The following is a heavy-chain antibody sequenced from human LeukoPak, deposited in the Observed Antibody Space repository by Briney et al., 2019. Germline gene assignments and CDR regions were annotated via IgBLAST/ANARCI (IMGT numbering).Heavy chain of an antibody. CDR2: IYYSGST. J-gene: IGHJ5*02. CDR3: ARDRGTFDP. Sequence: SDTLSLTCTVSGGSIRSYYWGWIRQPPGKGLEWIGGIYYSGSTYYNPSLKSRVPISVDTSKNQFSLKLSSVTAADTAVYYCARDRGTFDPWGQGTLVTVSS. V-gene: IGHV4-39*02. CDR1: GGSIRSYY. D-gene: IGHD3-16*01.